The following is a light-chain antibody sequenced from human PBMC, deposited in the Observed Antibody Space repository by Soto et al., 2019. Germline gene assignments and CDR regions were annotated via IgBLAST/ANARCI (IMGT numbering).Light chain of an antibody. CDR2: EVT. V-gene: IGLV2-18*02. CDR1: SSDVGSYNR. J-gene: IGLJ3*02. Sequence: SALTQPPSVSGSPGQSVTISCTGTSSDVGSYNRVSWYQQPPGTAPKLIIYEVTNRPSGVPVRFSGSKSANMASLTISGLQAEDDADYYCASYTSSRVWVFGGGTKLTVL. CDR3: ASYTSSRVWV.